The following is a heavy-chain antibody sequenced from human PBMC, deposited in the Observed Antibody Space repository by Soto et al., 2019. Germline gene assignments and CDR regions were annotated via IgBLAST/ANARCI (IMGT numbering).Heavy chain of an antibody. CDR1: GFTVSRCG. V-gene: IGHV3-30*18. D-gene: IGHD3-22*01. CDR2: ISYDGRHK. J-gene: IGHJ4*01. CDR3: AKEMFPQTVLDSSSPWGDY. Sequence: SRRLSCAASGFTVSRCGIHWAPQPPGKGLEWVAVISYDGRHKFYADSVKGRFTLSRDVSKSTLYLQMNSQRAEDTAGDYCAKEMFPQTVLDSSSPWGDYWGPGTLVTVSS.